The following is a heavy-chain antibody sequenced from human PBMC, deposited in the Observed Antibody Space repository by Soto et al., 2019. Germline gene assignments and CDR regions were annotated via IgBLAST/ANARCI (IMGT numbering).Heavy chain of an antibody. Sequence: PSETLSLTCAVYGGSFSGYYWSWILQHPGKGLEWIGEINHSGSTNYNPSLKGRVTISVDTSKNQFSLKLSSVTAADTAVYYCARLSLLGAARGQPGYYYGMDVWGQGTTVT. D-gene: IGHD6-13*01. J-gene: IGHJ6*02. CDR3: ARLSLLGAARGQPGYYYGMDV. CDR1: GGSFSGYY. V-gene: IGHV4-34*01. CDR2: INHSGST.